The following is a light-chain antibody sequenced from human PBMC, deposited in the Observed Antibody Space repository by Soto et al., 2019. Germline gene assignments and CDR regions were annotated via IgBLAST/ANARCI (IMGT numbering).Light chain of an antibody. J-gene: IGKJ1*01. CDR3: QQYNRYPCT. Sequence: DIQMTQSPSTLSASVGDRVTITCRASQSISSWLAWYQQKPGKAPKLLIYDASSLESGVPSRFSGSGSGTEFTLTISSMQPADFATYYCQQYNRYPCTFGQGTKVEIK. CDR1: QSISSW. CDR2: DAS. V-gene: IGKV1-5*01.